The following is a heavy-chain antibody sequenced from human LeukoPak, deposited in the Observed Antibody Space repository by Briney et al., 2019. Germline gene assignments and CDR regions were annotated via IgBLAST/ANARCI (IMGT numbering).Heavy chain of an antibody. CDR2: VYSGGTT. CDR3: VRDRWPGLGDF. Sequence: GRSLRLSCAASGFTVSDNYMSWVRQAPGKGLEWVSVVYSGGTTYYADPVKGRFTISRENSKNTLYLQMSSLRAEDTAVYYCVRDRWPGLGDFWGQGTTVTVSS. D-gene: IGHD6-19*01. V-gene: IGHV3-66*01. J-gene: IGHJ6*02. CDR1: GFTVSDNY.